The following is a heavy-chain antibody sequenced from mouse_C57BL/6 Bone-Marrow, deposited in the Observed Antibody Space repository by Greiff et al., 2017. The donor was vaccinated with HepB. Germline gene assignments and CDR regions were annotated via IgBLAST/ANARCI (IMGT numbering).Heavy chain of an antibody. V-gene: IGHV5-6*02. Sequence: EVMLVESGGDLVKPGGSLKLSCAASGFTFSSYGMSWVRQTPDKRLEWVATISSGGSYTYYPDSVKGRFTISRDNSKNTLYPQMSSLKSEDTAMYYCARRGGYYYGSSYDYFDYWGQGTTLTVSS. CDR1: GFTFSSYG. CDR3: ARRGGYYYGSSYDYFDY. J-gene: IGHJ2*01. D-gene: IGHD1-1*01. CDR2: ISSGGSYT.